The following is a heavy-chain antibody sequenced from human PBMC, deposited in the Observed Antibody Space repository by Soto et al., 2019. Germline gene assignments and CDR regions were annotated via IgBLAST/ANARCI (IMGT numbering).Heavy chain of an antibody. CDR1: GFTFGDYA. Sequence: GGSLRLSCTASGFTFGDYAMSWVRQAPGKGLEWVGFIRSKAYGGTTEYAASVKGRFTISRDDSKSIAYLQMNSLKTEDTAVYYCTREHYYYYGMDVWGQGTTVTSP. CDR2: IRSKAYGGTT. J-gene: IGHJ6*02. V-gene: IGHV3-49*04. CDR3: TREHYYYYGMDV.